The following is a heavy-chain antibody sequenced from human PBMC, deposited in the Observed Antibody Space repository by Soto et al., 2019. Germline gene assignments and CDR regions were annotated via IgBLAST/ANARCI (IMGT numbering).Heavy chain of an antibody. D-gene: IGHD4-17*01. V-gene: IGHV4-59*01. CDR2: IHYSGST. Sequence: QVQLQESGPGLVKPSETLSLTCTVSGGSINGYYWSWIRQPPGKGLQWIGNIHYSGSTNYNPSLKSRVTISVVSSKNQVSLKLSSVTAADTAVYYCTRVGGYYGDYPNFDYWGQGTLVTVSS. CDR1: GGSINGYY. CDR3: TRVGGYYGDYPNFDY. J-gene: IGHJ4*02.